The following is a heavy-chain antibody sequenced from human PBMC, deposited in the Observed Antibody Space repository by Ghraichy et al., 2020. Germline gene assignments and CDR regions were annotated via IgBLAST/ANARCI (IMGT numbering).Heavy chain of an antibody. Sequence: GGSLRLSCVASGFTFRVYAMTWVRQAPGKGLEWVSSIDSGGATTHYADSVRGRFTISRDNSKNTLYLQLNSLGAEDTAIYYCAKGGVGATRRDFDYWGQGTLFTVSS. V-gene: IGHV3-23*01. CDR2: IDSGGATT. CDR1: GFTFRVYA. D-gene: IGHD1-26*01. J-gene: IGHJ4*02. CDR3: AKGGVGATRRDFDY.